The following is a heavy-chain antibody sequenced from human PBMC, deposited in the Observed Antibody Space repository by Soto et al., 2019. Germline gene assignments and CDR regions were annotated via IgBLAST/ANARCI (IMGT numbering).Heavy chain of an antibody. V-gene: IGHV3-49*03. D-gene: IGHD3-3*01. Sequence: PGGSLRLSCTASGFTFGDYAMSWFRQAPGKGLEWVGFIRSKAYGGTTEYAASVKGRFTISRDDSKSIAYLQMNSLKTEDTAVYYCTREGASIYDFWSARNYREFDPWGQGTLVTVSS. CDR2: IRSKAYGGTT. J-gene: IGHJ5*02. CDR1: GFTFGDYA. CDR3: TREGASIYDFWSARNYREFDP.